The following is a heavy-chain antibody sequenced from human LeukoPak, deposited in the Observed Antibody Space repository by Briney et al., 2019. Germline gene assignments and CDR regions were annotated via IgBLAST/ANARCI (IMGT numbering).Heavy chain of an antibody. CDR2: LSYDGTNK. J-gene: IGHJ4*02. V-gene: IGHV3-30-3*01. CDR1: GVTFSSYA. D-gene: IGHD3-3*01. Sequence: GGSLRLSCVASGVTFSSYAMHWVRQAPGKGLEWVALLSYDGTNKYFADSVKGRFTISRDNSKNTLYLQMNSLRAEDTAVYYCARAERSAGVFDCWGQGTLVIVSS. CDR3: ARAERSAGVFDC.